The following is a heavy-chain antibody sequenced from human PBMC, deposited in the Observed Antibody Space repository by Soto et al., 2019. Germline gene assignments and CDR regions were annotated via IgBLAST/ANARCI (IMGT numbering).Heavy chain of an antibody. D-gene: IGHD2-21*02. Sequence: EVQLVESGGGLVKPGGSLRLSCAASGFTFSSYSMNWVRQAPGKGLEWVSSISSSSSYIYYADSVKSRFTISRDNAKNSLYLQMNSLRAEDTAVYYCARAPWGGDSYGMDVWGQGTTVTVSS. CDR3: ARAPWGGDSYGMDV. CDR1: GFTFSSYS. J-gene: IGHJ6*02. V-gene: IGHV3-21*01. CDR2: ISSSSSYI.